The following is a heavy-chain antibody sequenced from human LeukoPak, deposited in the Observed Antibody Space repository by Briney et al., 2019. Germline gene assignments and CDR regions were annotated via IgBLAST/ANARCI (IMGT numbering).Heavy chain of an antibody. J-gene: IGHJ4*02. CDR2: SYYSGST. Sequence: PSETLSLTCTVSGGSISSSSYYWGWIRQPPGKGLEWIGSSYYSGSTYYNPSLKSRVTISVDTSKNQFSLELSSVTAADTAVYYCARHASEDYDILTGYSLDYWGQGTLVTVSS. D-gene: IGHD3-9*01. CDR1: GGSISSSSYY. CDR3: ARHASEDYDILTGYSLDY. V-gene: IGHV4-39*01.